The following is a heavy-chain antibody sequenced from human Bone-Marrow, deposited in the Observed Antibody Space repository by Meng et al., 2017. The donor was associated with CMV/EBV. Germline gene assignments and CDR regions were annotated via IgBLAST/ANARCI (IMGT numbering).Heavy chain of an antibody. Sequence: GGSLRLSCAASGFTFSSFAMTWVRQAPGKGLEWVSAISGSGDTTYYTQSMKGRFTISRDNYKSTLYLQMDSLRAEDTAVYSCAKVGFQLLSFDYWGQGTLVTVSS. CDR3: AKVGFQLLSFDY. V-gene: IGHV3-23*01. D-gene: IGHD2-2*01. J-gene: IGHJ4*02. CDR2: ISGSGDTT. CDR1: GFTFSSFA.